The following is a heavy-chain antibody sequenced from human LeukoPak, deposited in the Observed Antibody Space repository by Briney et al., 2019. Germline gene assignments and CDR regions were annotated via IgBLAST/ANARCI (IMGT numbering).Heavy chain of an antibody. V-gene: IGHV4-61*02. CDR3: ARSTTVTTFSEAD. D-gene: IGHD4-17*01. Sequence: SQTLSLTCTVSGGSLSSGSSYWSWIRQPAGKGLEWIGRIYTSGSTNYNPSLKSRVTISVDTSKNQFSLKLSSVTAADTAVYYCARSTTVTTFSEADWGQGTLVTVSS. J-gene: IGHJ4*02. CDR1: GGSLSSGSSY. CDR2: IYTSGST.